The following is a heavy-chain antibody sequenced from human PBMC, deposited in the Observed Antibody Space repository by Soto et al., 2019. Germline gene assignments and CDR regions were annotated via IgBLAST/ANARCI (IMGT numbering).Heavy chain of an antibody. V-gene: IGHV3-23*01. CDR1: GFTFSSYD. CDR3: VKRQPCSGGNCYPLDY. CDR2: TSGGGRLT. Sequence: EVQLLESGGGLVQPGGSLRLSCAGSGFTFSSYDMFWVRQAPGKGLEWVSATSGGGRLTFHAESLKGRFAISRDNSKSTVYLQMNSLGVEDTAVYFCVKRQPCSGGNCYPLDYWGQGTLVTVSS. J-gene: IGHJ4*02. D-gene: IGHD2-15*01.